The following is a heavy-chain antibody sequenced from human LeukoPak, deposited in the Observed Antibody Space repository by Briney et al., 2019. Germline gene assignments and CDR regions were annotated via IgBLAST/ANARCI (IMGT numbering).Heavy chain of an antibody. D-gene: IGHD3-16*01. V-gene: IGHV3-7*03. CDR1: GFPFSSYW. CDR3: ARGGGLDV. CDR2: INHNGNVN. J-gene: IGHJ6*02. Sequence: GGSLRLSCVASGFPFSSYWMSWVRQAPGKGPEWVASINHNGNVNYYVDSVKGRFTISRDNAKNSLYLQMSNLRAEDTAVYFCARGGGLDVWGQGATVTVSS.